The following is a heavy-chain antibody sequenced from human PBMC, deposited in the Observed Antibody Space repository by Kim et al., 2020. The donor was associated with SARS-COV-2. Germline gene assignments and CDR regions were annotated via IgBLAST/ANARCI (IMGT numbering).Heavy chain of an antibody. CDR1: GGSISSSSYY. J-gene: IGHJ3*02. Sequence: SETLSLTCTVSGGSISSSSYYWGWIRQPPGKGLEWIGSIYYSGSTYYNPSLKSRVTISVDTSKNQFSLKLSSVTAADTAVYYCARLALELPKGYCSGGSCYENAFDIWGQGTMVTVSS. CDR3: ARLALELPKGYCSGGSCYENAFDI. V-gene: IGHV4-39*01. CDR2: IYYSGST. D-gene: IGHD2-15*01.